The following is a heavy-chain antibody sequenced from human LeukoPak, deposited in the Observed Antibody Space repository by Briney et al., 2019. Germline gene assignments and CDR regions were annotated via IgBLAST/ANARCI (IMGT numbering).Heavy chain of an antibody. V-gene: IGHV3-21*01. D-gene: IGHD2-2*01. CDR1: GFTFSSYS. CDR2: ISSSSSYI. Sequence: GGSLRLSCAASGFTFSSYSMNWVRQAPGKGLEWVSSISSSSSYIYYADSVKGRFTISRDNAKNSLYLQMNSLRAEDTAVYYCARGVLVPAAMSGEGYWGQGTLVTVSS. CDR3: ARGVLVPAAMSGEGY. J-gene: IGHJ4*02.